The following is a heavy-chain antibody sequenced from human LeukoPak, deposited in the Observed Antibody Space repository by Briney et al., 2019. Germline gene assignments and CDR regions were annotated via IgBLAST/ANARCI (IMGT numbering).Heavy chain of an antibody. J-gene: IGHJ4*02. Sequence: GGSLRLSCAASGFXFSSYAISWVRQAPGKGLEWVSAISGSGGSTYYADSVKGRFTISRDNSKNTLYLQMNSLRAEDTAVYYCAKDVAAGDFDYWGQGTLVTVSS. D-gene: IGHD7-27*01. CDR1: GFXFSSYA. CDR3: AKDVAAGDFDY. CDR2: ISGSGGST. V-gene: IGHV3-23*01.